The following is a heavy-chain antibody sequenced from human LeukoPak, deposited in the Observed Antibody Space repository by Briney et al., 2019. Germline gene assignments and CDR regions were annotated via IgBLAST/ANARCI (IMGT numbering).Heavy chain of an antibody. D-gene: IGHD3-3*01. V-gene: IGHV4-39*01. J-gene: IGHJ6*03. Sequence: SETLSLTCTVSGGSISSSSYYWGWIRQPPGKGLEWIGSIYYSGSTYYNPSLKSRVTISVDTSKNQFSLKLSSVTAADTAVYYCARRFWSGYSPPPYYYYYMDVWGKRTTVTVSS. CDR1: GGSISSSSYY. CDR3: ARRFWSGYSPPPYYYYYMDV. CDR2: IYYSGST.